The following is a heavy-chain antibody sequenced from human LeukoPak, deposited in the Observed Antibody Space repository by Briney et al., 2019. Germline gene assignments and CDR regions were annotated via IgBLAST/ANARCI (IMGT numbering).Heavy chain of an antibody. J-gene: IGHJ4*02. CDR1: GFTFSTYA. Sequence: GGSLRLSCAASGFTFSTYAMSWVRQAPGKGLEWVSTIIGSGGSTYYADSVKGRFTISRDNSKNTLYLQMHSLRAEDTAIYYCAKVYGSGTYYREYHFDYWGQGTLVTVSS. CDR2: IIGSGGST. V-gene: IGHV3-23*01. D-gene: IGHD3-10*01. CDR3: AKVYGSGTYYREYHFDY.